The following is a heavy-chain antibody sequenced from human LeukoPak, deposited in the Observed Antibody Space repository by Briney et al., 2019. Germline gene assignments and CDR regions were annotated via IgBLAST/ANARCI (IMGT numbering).Heavy chain of an antibody. CDR2: INHSGST. CDR3: ARDGRIQLWSRFDP. J-gene: IGHJ5*02. V-gene: IGHV4-34*01. D-gene: IGHD5-18*01. CDR1: GGSFSGYY. Sequence: SETLSLTCAVYGGSFSGYYWSWIRQPPGKGLKWIGEINHSGSTNYNPSLKSRVTISVDTSKNQFSLKLSSVTAADTAVYYCARDGRIQLWSRFDPWGQGTLVTVSS.